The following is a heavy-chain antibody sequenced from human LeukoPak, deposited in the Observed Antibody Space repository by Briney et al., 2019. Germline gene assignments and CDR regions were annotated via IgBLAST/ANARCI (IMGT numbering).Heavy chain of an antibody. J-gene: IGHJ5*02. CDR1: GGSISSGGYS. Sequence: PSETLSLTCAVSGGSISSGGYSWSWIRQSPGKGLEWIGNIYHRGFTYYNPSVKGRVNISVDTSKNQFSLTLNSVTATDTAVYYCTRELPLTGSDSWGQGSPVTVSS. CDR2: IYHRGFT. D-gene: IGHD1-20*01. CDR3: TRELPLTGSDS. V-gene: IGHV4-30-2*06.